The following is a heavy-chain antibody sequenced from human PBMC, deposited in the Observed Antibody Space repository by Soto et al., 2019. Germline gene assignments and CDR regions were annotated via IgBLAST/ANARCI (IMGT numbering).Heavy chain of an antibody. CDR2: INSDGSST. Sequence: EVQLVESGGGLVQPGGSLRLSCAASGFTFSSYWMHWVRQAPRKGLVWVSRINSDGSSTSYADSVKGRFTISRDNAKNTLYLQMNSLRAEDTPLSYCARDRGWFGEVPFDYWGQGTLVPVSS. V-gene: IGHV3-74*01. J-gene: IGHJ4*02. CDR3: ARDRGWFGEVPFDY. CDR1: GFTFSSYW. D-gene: IGHD3-10*01.